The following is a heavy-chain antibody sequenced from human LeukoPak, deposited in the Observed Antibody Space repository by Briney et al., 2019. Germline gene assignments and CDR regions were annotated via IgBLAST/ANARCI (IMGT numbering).Heavy chain of an antibody. V-gene: IGHV1-46*01. J-gene: IGHJ5*02. CDR2: INPSGGST. CDR3: ARDNSVEDTAWWFDP. D-gene: IGHD4-23*01. CDR1: GYTFTSYY. Sequence: ASVKVSCKASGYTFTSYYMHWVRQAPGQGLEWMGIINPSGGSTSYAQKFQGRDTMTRDMSTSTDYMELSSLRSEDTAVYYCARDNSVEDTAWWFDPWGQGTLVTVSS.